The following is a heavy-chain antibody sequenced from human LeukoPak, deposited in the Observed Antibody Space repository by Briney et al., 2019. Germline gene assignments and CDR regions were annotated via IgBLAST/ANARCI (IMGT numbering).Heavy chain of an antibody. D-gene: IGHD3-10*01. CDR1: GFTFDDYG. Sequence: PGGSLRLSCAASGFTFDDYGMSWVRQAPGKGLEWVANIKQDGSEKYYVDSVKGRFTISRDNAKNSLYLQMNSLRAEDTAVYYCARGGYYGSGSYHNRPFAYWGQGTLVTVSS. CDR2: IKQDGSEK. CDR3: ARGGYYGSGSYHNRPFAY. V-gene: IGHV3-7*01. J-gene: IGHJ4*02.